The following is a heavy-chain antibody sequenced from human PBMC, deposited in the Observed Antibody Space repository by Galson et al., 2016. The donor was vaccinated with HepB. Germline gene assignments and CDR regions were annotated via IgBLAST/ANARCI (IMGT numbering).Heavy chain of an antibody. Sequence: LRLSCAASGFSFSSYGMHWVRQPPGKGLAWVALVSSDETNKFYSDSVKGSLPIPRDDSKNMLYLQLHRLRTEDTALYYCASDHGGNPGSDYWGQGTLVTVSS. CDR2: VSSDETNK. V-gene: IGHV3-30*03. D-gene: IGHD4-23*01. J-gene: IGHJ4*02. CDR1: GFSFSSYG. CDR3: ASDHGGNPGSDY.